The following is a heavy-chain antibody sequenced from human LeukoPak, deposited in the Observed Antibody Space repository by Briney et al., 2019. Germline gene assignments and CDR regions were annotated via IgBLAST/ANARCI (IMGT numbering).Heavy chain of an antibody. CDR3: AREHYDNWFDP. CDR2: IYHSGGT. Sequence: SETLSLTCAVSGGSISSGGYSWSWIRQPPGKGLEWIGYIYHSGGTYYNPSLKSRVTISVDRSKNQFSLKLSSVTAADTAVYYCAREHYDNWFDPWGQGTLVTVSS. V-gene: IGHV4-30-2*01. D-gene: IGHD3-16*01. J-gene: IGHJ5*02. CDR1: GGSISSGGYS.